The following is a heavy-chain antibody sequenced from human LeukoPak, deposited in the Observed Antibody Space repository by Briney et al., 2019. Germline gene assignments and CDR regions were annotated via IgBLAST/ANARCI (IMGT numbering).Heavy chain of an antibody. Sequence: GGSLRLSCAASGFTFSTFAMIWVRQPPGKGLEWVANIKQDGSEKYYVDSVKGRFTISRDNAKNSLYLQMNSLRAEDTAVYYCARDVMALFDYWGQGTLVTVSS. CDR2: IKQDGSEK. CDR3: ARDVMALFDY. CDR1: GFTFSTFA. J-gene: IGHJ4*02. D-gene: IGHD5-24*01. V-gene: IGHV3-7*01.